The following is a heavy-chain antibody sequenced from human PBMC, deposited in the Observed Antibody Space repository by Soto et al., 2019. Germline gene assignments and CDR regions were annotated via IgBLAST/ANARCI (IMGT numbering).Heavy chain of an antibody. CDR3: ARHVPLGYCSSTSCYEGWFDP. V-gene: IGHV3-30-3*01. J-gene: IGHJ5*02. CDR1: GFTFSSYA. D-gene: IGHD2-2*01. Sequence: QVQLVESGGGVVQPGRSLRLSCAASGFTFSSYAMHWVRQAPGKGLEWVAVISYDGSNKYYADAVKGLFTISRDNSKNTLYLQINSLRAEDTAVYYCARHVPLGYCSSTSCYEGWFDPWGQGTLVTVSS. CDR2: ISYDGSNK.